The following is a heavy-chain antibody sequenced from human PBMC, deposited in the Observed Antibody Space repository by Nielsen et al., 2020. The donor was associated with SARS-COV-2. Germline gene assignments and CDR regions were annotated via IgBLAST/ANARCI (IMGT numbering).Heavy chain of an antibody. D-gene: IGHD6-13*01. CDR2: IIPIFGTA. CDR3: ARDQEAPAAGTSHHVLKYYYYGMDV. V-gene: IGHV1-69*01. J-gene: IGHJ6*02. Sequence: WVRQAPGQGLEWMGGIIPIFGTANYAQKFQGRVTITADESTSTAYMELSSLRSEDTAVYYCARDQEAPAAGTSHHVLKYYYYGMDVWGQGTTVTVSS.